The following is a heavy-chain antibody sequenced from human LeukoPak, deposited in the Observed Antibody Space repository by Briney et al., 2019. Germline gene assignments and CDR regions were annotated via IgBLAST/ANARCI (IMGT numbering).Heavy chain of an antibody. CDR2: INPNSGGT. V-gene: IGHV1-2*02. CDR3: ATNAGIAAAGRSDTKYYFDY. J-gene: IGHJ4*02. CDR1: GYTFTSYG. D-gene: IGHD6-13*01. Sequence: ASVKVSCKASGYTFTSYGISWVRQAPGQGLEWMGWINPNSGGTNYAQKFQGRVTMTRDTSISTAYMELSRLRSDDTAVYYCATNAGIAAAGRSDTKYYFDYWGQGTLVTVSS.